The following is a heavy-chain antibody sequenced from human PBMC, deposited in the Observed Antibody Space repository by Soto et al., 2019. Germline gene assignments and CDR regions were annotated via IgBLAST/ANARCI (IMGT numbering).Heavy chain of an antibody. D-gene: IGHD4-17*01. CDR2: IYHSGST. Sequence: SETLSLTCAVSGGSISSSNWWSWVRQPPGKGLEWIGEIYHSGSTNYNPSLKSRVTISVDKSKNQFSLKLSSVTAADTAVYYCARLLMYGDIRAAWFDPWGQGTLVTGSS. CDR3: ARLLMYGDIRAAWFDP. V-gene: IGHV4-4*02. J-gene: IGHJ5*02. CDR1: GGSISSSNW.